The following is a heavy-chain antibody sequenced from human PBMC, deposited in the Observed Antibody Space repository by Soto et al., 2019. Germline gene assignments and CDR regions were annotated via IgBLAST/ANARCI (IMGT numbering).Heavy chain of an antibody. CDR1: GYTFTSYG. D-gene: IGHD6-19*01. V-gene: IGHV1-18*04. CDR3: ARDEPEEYSSGWYVFDY. Sequence: QVQLVQSGAEVKKPGASVKVSCKASGYTFTSYGISWVRQAPGQGLEWMGWISAYNGNTNYAQKLQGRVTMTTDTSTSTAYMELRGLRSDDTAVYYCARDEPEEYSSGWYVFDYWGQGTLVTVSS. CDR2: ISAYNGNT. J-gene: IGHJ4*02.